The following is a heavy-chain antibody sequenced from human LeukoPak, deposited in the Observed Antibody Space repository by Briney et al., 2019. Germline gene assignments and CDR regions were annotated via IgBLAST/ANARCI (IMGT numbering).Heavy chain of an antibody. V-gene: IGHV1-58*02. J-gene: IGHJ6*03. D-gene: IGHD3-3*01. CDR3: ARDNFWSGYPFYYYYYYMDV. Sequence: SVKVSCKASGFTFTSSAMRWVRQARGQRLEWIGWIVVGSGNTNYAQKFQERVTITRDMSTSTAYMELSSLRSEDTAVYYCARDNFWSGYPFYYYYYYMDVWGKGTTVTVSS. CDR1: GFTFTSSA. CDR2: IVVGSGNT.